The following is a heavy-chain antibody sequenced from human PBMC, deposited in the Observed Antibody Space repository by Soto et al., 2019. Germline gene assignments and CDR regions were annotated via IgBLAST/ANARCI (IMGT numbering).Heavy chain of an antibody. J-gene: IGHJ4*02. CDR1: GYIFTDHL. D-gene: IGHD3-22*01. CDR3: ARGAQGFFPVSGIYFYFDH. V-gene: IGHV1-2*02. Sequence: ASVKVSCKTSGYIFTDHLIHWVRQSPGQGLQWVGWVHPDSGGTNVAQAFQDRVTMTADTSITTAYMDLSRLRPDDTAIFYCARGAQGFFPVSGIYFYFDHWGQGTPVTVSS. CDR2: VHPDSGGT.